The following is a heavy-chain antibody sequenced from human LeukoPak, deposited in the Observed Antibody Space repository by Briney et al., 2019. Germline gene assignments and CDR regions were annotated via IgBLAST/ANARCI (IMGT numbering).Heavy chain of an antibody. CDR3: ASWAGNTQSDSWSGPFDY. D-gene: IGHD3-3*01. Sequence: PGGSLRLSCAASGFTFSSYSMSWVRQAPGKGLERVSSISSSSSDIYDADSVKGRFTISRDNAKNSLYLQMNSLRAEDTAVYYCASWAGNTQSDSWSGPFDYWGQGTLVTVSS. J-gene: IGHJ4*02. V-gene: IGHV3-21*01. CDR1: GFTFSSYS. CDR2: ISSSSSDI.